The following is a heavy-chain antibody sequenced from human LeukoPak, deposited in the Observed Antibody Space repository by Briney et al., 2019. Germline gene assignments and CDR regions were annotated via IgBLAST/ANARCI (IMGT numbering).Heavy chain of an antibody. Sequence: PSETLFLTCAVYGGSFSGYCWSWIRQPPGKGLEWIGEINHSGSTNYNPSLKSRVTISADTSENQFSLKLSSVTAADTAVYYCARGGIVVVTAAMLHFDYWGQGTLVTVSS. D-gene: IGHD2-2*01. J-gene: IGHJ4*02. CDR2: INHSGST. CDR1: GGSFSGYC. V-gene: IGHV4-34*01. CDR3: ARGGIVVVTAAMLHFDY.